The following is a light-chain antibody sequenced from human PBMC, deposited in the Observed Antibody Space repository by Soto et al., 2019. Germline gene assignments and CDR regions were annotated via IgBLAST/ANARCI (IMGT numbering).Light chain of an antibody. CDR2: DAS. CDR3: QQYGSSPPPIT. CDR1: QSVSSSY. J-gene: IGKJ5*01. V-gene: IGKV3D-20*01. Sequence: EIVLTQSPATLSLSPGERATLSCGASQSVSSSYLAWYQQKPGLAPRLLIYDASSRATGIPDRFSDSGSGTDFILTIIRLEPEDFAVYYCQQYGSSPPPITFGQGTRLEIK.